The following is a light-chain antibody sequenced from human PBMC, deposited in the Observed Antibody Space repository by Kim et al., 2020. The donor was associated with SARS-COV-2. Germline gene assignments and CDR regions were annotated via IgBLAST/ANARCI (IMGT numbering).Light chain of an antibody. CDR1: KLGDKY. CDR2: QDS. J-gene: IGLJ3*02. CDR3: QAWDSSTWV. V-gene: IGLV3-1*01. Sequence: SYELTQPPSVSVSPGQTASITCSGDKLGDKYACWYQQKPGQSPVLVIYQDSKRPSGIPERFSGCNSGNTATLTISGTQAMDEADYYCQAWDSSTWVFGGGTQLTVL.